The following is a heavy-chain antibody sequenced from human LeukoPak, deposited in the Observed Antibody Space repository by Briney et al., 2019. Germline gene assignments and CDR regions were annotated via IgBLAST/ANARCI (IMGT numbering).Heavy chain of an antibody. V-gene: IGHV3-7*03. CDR3: AKASWVSSTDAVR. J-gene: IGHJ4*02. D-gene: IGHD3-16*01. CDR2: IKQDGSEK. Sequence: ETLSLTCTVSGGSISSYYWSWVRQAPGKGLEWVANIKQDGSEKYYVDSVKGRFTLSSDSSRNTVYFQLNNLRVEDTAIYYCAKASWVSSTDAVRWGQGTLVTVSS. CDR1: GGSISSYY.